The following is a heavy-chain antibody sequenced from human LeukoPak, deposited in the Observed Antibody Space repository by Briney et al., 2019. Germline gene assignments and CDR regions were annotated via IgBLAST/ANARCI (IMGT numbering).Heavy chain of an antibody. CDR1: GYTFTSYG. CDR2: ISAYNGNT. D-gene: IGHD2-2*01. CDR3: ATSDCSSTSCYPPDY. J-gene: IGHJ4*02. Sequence: GASVKVSCKASGYTFTSYGISWVRQAPGQGLEWMGWISAYNGNTNYAQKLQGRVTMTTDTSTSTAYMELRSLRSDDTAVYYCATSDCSSTSCYPPDYWGQGTLVTVSS. V-gene: IGHV1-18*01.